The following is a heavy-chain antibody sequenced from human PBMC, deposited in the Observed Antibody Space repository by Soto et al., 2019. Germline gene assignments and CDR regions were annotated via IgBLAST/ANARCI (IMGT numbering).Heavy chain of an antibody. Sequence: ASVKVSCKASGGTFSSYAISWVRQAPGQGLEWMGGIIPIFGIANYAQKFQGRVTITADKSTSTAYMELSSLRSEDTAVYYCARCPRGRRGQLCNWFDPWGQGTLVTVSS. V-gene: IGHV1-69*10. CDR3: ARCPRGRRGQLCNWFDP. CDR2: IIPIFGIA. CDR1: GGTFSSYA. J-gene: IGHJ5*02. D-gene: IGHD6-13*01.